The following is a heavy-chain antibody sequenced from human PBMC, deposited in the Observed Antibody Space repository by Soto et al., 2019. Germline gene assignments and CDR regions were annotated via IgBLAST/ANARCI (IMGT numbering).Heavy chain of an antibody. CDR2: IAPITGTT. CDR3: ARAPPRGWFDT. V-gene: IGHV1-46*02. CDR1: GETFNMFN. Sequence: QVQLVQSGAELREPGASVKVSCKTSGETFNMFNIHWVRQATGQGPEWMGIIAPITGTTQYAEKFEGRVTMTGDSSTRTVYMELSSLTSEDTAMFYCARAPPRGWFDTWGQGTLVTVSS. J-gene: IGHJ5*02. D-gene: IGHD3-10*01.